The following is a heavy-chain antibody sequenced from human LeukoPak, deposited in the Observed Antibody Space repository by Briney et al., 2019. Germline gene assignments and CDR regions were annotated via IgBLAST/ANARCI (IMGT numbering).Heavy chain of an antibody. V-gene: IGHV3-23*01. Sequence: PGGSLRLSCAASGFTFSSYAMSLVRQAPGKGLEWVSAISGSGGSTYYADSVKGRFTISRDNSKNTLYLQMNSLRAEDTAVYYCAKATRGTVTPLGVWGQGTTVTVSS. CDR1: GFTFSSYA. D-gene: IGHD4-17*01. CDR3: AKATRGTVTPLGV. J-gene: IGHJ6*02. CDR2: ISGSGGST.